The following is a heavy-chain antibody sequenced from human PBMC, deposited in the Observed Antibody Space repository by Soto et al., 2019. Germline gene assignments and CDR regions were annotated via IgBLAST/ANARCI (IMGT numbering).Heavy chain of an antibody. V-gene: IGHV3-23*01. J-gene: IGHJ4*02. CDR2: ISGSGVIT. CDR3: AKGGGGSSFDY. CDR1: GFTFSSYA. Sequence: GGSLRLSCAASGFTFSSYAMTLVRQAPGKGLEWVSSISGSGVITYYADSVKGRFTISRDNSKNTLYLQMNSLRAEDMAIYYCAKGGGGSSFDYWGQGTLVTVSS.